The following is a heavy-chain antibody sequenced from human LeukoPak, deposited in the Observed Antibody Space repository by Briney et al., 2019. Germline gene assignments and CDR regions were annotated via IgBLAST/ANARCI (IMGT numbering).Heavy chain of an antibody. V-gene: IGHV5-51*01. CDR3: ARDRDGYNFGNDAFGI. CDR2: IYPGDSDT. J-gene: IGHJ3*02. CDR1: GYIFTSYW. Sequence: GESLEISCKGSGYIFTSYWIGWVRQMPGKGLEWMGIIYPGDSDTRYSPSFQGQVTISADKSISTAYLQWSSLKASDTAMYYCARDRDGYNFGNDAFGIWGQGTMVTVSS. D-gene: IGHD5-24*01.